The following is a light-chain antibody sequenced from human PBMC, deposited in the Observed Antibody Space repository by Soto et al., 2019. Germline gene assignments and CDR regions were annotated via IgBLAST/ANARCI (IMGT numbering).Light chain of an antibody. CDR3: QQYNDLVV. V-gene: IGKV1-33*01. CDR1: QDISKY. J-gene: IGKJ3*01. Sequence: DIQMTQSPSSLSASVGDRVTITCQASQDISKYLNWYQQKPGKAPKLLIHDISILETGVPSRFSGSGSGTDFTFTISTLQPEDIATYYCQQYNDLVVFGPGTKVDIK. CDR2: DIS.